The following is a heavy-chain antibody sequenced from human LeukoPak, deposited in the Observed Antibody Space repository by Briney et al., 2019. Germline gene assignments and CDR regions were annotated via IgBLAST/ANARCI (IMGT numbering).Heavy chain of an antibody. CDR2: ISSSSSTI. J-gene: IGHJ4*02. V-gene: IGHV3-48*01. Sequence: GGSLRLSCAASGFTFSSYSMNWVRQAPGKGLEWVSYISSSSSTIYYADSVKGRFTISRDNAKNSLYLQMNSLRAEDTAVYYCARDLYYDFWSGYSPFDYWGQGTLVTVSS. CDR3: ARDLYYDFWSGYSPFDY. CDR1: GFTFSSYS. D-gene: IGHD3-3*01.